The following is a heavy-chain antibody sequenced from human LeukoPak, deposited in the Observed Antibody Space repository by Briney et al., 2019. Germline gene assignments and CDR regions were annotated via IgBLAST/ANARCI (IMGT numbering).Heavy chain of an antibody. CDR1: GYTFTNHF. V-gene: IGHV5-51*01. D-gene: IGHD5-12*01. J-gene: IGHJ4*02. CDR3: ARQGGGSGDDYSSY. CDR2: IYPGSSDT. Sequence: GESLKISCKGSGYTFTNHFIAWVRQMPGKGLEWMGVIYPGSSDTSYSPSFQGHVTISADKSISTAYLQWSSLKASDSAMYYCARQGGGSGDDYSSYWGQGTLVTVSS.